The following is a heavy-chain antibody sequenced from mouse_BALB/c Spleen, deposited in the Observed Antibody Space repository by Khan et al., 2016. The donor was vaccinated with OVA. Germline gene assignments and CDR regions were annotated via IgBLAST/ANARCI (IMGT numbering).Heavy chain of an antibody. J-gene: IGHJ3*01. CDR3: ARGRVGHYDGFAY. D-gene: IGHD1-2*01. CDR1: GYTFTDYA. Sequence: QVQLQQSGPELVRPGVSVKISCKGSGYTFTDYAMHWVKQSHAKSLEWIGVISTYSGNTNYNQKFKGKATMTVDTSSSTAYMEIARLTSEDSAIDYGARGRVGHYDGFAYWGQGTLVTVSA. CDR2: ISTYSGNT. V-gene: IGHV1S137*01.